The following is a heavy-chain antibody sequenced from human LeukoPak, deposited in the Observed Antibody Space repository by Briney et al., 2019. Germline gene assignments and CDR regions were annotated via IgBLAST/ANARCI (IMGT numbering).Heavy chain of an antibody. CDR2: IRGSGDRT. J-gene: IGHJ5*02. CDR1: GFRFTDYA. V-gene: IGHV3-23*01. CDR3: ASRATVTTDRFWFDP. D-gene: IGHD4-11*01. Sequence: PGGSLRLSCVASGFRFTDYAMTWVRQAPGEGLEWVSAIRGSGDRTSYVDSVKGRFTISRDKSKNTLYLQMNSLRAEDTAVYYCASRATVTTDRFWFDPWGQGTLVTVSS.